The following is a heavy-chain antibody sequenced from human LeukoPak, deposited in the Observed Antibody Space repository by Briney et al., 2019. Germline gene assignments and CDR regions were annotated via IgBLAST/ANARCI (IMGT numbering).Heavy chain of an antibody. CDR1: GGSISSYY. CDR2: IYTSGST. V-gene: IGHV4-4*07. J-gene: IGHJ4*02. Sequence: SETLSLTCTVSGGSISSYYWSWIRQPAGKGLEWIGRIYTSGSTNYNPSLKSRVTISVDTSKNQFSLKLSSVTAADTAVYYCARPDDSNTHFDYWGQGTLVTVSS. D-gene: IGHD4-11*01. CDR3: ARPDDSNTHFDY.